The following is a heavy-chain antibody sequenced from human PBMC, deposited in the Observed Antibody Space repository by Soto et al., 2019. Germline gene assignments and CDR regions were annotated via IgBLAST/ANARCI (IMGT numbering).Heavy chain of an antibody. Sequence: QVQFLQSGAELKKPGASVKVSCKTSGYIFADYPIHWVRQAPGRGLDWVAWINTGNGTTRYSPRLQGRVTLRTDTSASTVNMHLTGLRIEDTAVYYCASNAFDYWGQGTMVAVS. CDR2: INTGNGTT. J-gene: IGHJ4*02. V-gene: IGHV1-3*04. CDR1: GYIFADYP. CDR3: ASNAFDY.